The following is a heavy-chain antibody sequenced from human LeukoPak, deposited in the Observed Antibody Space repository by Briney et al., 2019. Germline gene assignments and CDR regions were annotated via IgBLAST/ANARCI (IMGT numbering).Heavy chain of an antibody. CDR2: INPNSGGT. CDR3: ARDVRSGWYGNAFDI. J-gene: IGHJ3*02. CDR1: GYTFTGYY. V-gene: IGHV1-2*02. D-gene: IGHD6-19*01. Sequence: GASVKVSCKASGYTFTGYYMHWVRQAPGQGLEWMGWINPNSGGTNYAQKFQGRVTMTRDTSISTAYMELSRLRSDDTAVYYCARDVRSGWYGNAFDIWGQGTMVTVSS.